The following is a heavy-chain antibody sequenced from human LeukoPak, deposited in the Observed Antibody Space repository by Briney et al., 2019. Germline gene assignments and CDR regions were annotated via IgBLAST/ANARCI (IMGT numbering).Heavy chain of an antibody. V-gene: IGHV1-18*03. CDR3: ARAYQSHYYYYMDV. J-gene: IGHJ6*03. CDR1: GYTFTSYG. CDR2: ISAYNGNT. Sequence: GASVKVSCKASGYTFTSYGISWVRQAPGQGLEWMGWISAYNGNTNYAQKLQGRVTMTTDTSTSTAYMELSSLRSEDMAVYYCARAYQSHYYYYMDVWGKGTTVTVSS.